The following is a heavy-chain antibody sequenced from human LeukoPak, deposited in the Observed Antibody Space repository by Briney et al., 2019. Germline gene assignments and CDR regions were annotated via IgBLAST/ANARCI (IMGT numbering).Heavy chain of an antibody. Sequence: GGSLRLSCAASGFTFSSYSMNWVRQAPGKGLEWVANIKQDGSEKYYVDSVKGRFSISRDNAKNSLYLQMNSVRAEDMAVYYCAYLNSHAFDIWGQGTVVTVSS. CDR1: GFTFSSYS. V-gene: IGHV3-7*01. CDR3: AYLNSHAFDI. J-gene: IGHJ3*02. CDR2: IKQDGSEK. D-gene: IGHD1-7*01.